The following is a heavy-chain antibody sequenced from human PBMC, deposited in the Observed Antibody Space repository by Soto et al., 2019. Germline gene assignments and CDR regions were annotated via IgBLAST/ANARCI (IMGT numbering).Heavy chain of an antibody. CDR3: ARVHSSSWYLYWFDP. J-gene: IGHJ5*02. Sequence: SETLSLTCPVSGVSISSSSYYWGWIRQPPGRGLEWIGYIFYSGSTNYSPSLKSRITISVDTSKNQFSLKLSSVTAADTAVYYCARVHSSSWYLYWFDPWGQGTLVTVSS. D-gene: IGHD6-13*01. CDR2: IFYSGST. V-gene: IGHV4-61*05. CDR1: GVSISSSSYY.